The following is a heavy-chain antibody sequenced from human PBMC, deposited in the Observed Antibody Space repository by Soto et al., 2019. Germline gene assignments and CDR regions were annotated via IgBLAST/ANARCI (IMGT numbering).Heavy chain of an antibody. D-gene: IGHD1-26*01. J-gene: IGHJ4*02. Sequence: SETLSLTCTVSGVSINNYYWTWIRQPPGKRLEWIGAIYYTGSTTYNPSLRSRVTFSVDTSKNQFSLSLTSVTAEDTAVYFCATVVSGGQIDYWGQGTLVTVSS. V-gene: IGHV4-59*01. CDR3: ATVVSGGQIDY. CDR2: IYYTGST. CDR1: GVSINNYY.